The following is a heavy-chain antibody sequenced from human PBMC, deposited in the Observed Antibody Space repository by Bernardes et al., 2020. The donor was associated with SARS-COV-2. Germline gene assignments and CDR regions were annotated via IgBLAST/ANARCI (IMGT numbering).Heavy chain of an antibody. CDR3: ARDLPTEYYYFYGMDV. V-gene: IGHV3-66*01. CDR2: LYSGGNT. D-gene: IGHD6-6*01. J-gene: IGHJ6*02. CDR1: GFTFSAYW. Sequence: GGSLRLSCAASGFTFSAYWMHWVRQVPGKGLEWVSVLYSGGNTYYADSVQGRFTISRDSFKNRLYLQMDSLRAEDTGVYYCARDLPTEYYYFYGMDVWGQGTTVTVSS.